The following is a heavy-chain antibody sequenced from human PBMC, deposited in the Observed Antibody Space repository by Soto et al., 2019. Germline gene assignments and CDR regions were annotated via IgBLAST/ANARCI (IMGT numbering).Heavy chain of an antibody. CDR3: AKAIGVGLLLSQYAMDV. V-gene: IGHV3-23*01. Sequence: EVQLLESGGGLVQPGGSLRLSCAASGFTFSSYAMSWVRQAPGKGLEWVSAISGSGSYTYYADSVKGRSTISRDSSKNTLYLQMNSLRAEDTAVYYCAKAIGVGLLLSQYAMDVWGQGTTVTVSS. CDR2: ISGSGSYT. D-gene: IGHD2-15*01. J-gene: IGHJ6*02. CDR1: GFTFSSYA.